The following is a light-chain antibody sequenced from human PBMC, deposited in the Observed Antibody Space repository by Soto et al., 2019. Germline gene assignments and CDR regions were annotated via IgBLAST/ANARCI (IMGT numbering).Light chain of an antibody. CDR1: QSVSSTY. J-gene: IGKJ2*01. Sequence: EIVLTQSPGTLSLSPGERATLSCRASQSVSSTYLAWYQQKPGQAPRLLIYGASIRATGVPDRFSGSGSGTDVTLTISRLDPEDFAVYYCQQYGSSPYTFGQGIKLEIK. CDR3: QQYGSSPYT. CDR2: GAS. V-gene: IGKV3-20*01.